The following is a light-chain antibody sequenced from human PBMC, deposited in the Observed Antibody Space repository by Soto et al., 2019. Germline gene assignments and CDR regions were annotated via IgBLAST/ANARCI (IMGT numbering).Light chain of an antibody. CDR2: SAS. V-gene: IGKV1-39*01. J-gene: IGKJ2*02. Sequence: DLQMTQSPSSLSASVGDRVTISCRASQSISTYLNWYQQKPGKAPKFLIYSASSLQSGVPSRFSGSGSGTDFTLTISSLQPEDFATYYCQQSYSTPCTFGQGTKLEIK. CDR1: QSISTY. CDR3: QQSYSTPCT.